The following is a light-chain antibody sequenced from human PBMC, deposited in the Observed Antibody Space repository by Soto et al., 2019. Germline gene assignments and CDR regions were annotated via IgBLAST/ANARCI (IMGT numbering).Light chain of an antibody. CDR3: QQADSFPLT. Sequence: DIQMTQSPSSVSASVVDRVIITCRASQDISSWLAWYQQKAGEAPKLLIFAASRLHSGVPSRFSGSVSGTDFTLTITNLQPEDFATYYCQQADSFPLTFGGGTKVEIK. V-gene: IGKV1D-12*01. CDR1: QDISSW. J-gene: IGKJ4*01. CDR2: AAS.